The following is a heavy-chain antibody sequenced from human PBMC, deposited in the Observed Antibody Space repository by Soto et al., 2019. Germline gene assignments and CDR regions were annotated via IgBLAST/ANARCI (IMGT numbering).Heavy chain of an antibody. D-gene: IGHD5-12*01. CDR1: GGSFSGYY. CDR2: INHSGST. CDR3: ARGVVATIDY. Sequence: QVQLQQWGAGLLKPSETLSLTCAVYGGSFSGYYWSWIRQPPGKGLEWIGEINHSGSTNYNPSLKGRVTISVDTSKNQFSLKLSSVTAADTAVYYCARGVVATIDYWGQGTLVTVSS. J-gene: IGHJ4*02. V-gene: IGHV4-34*01.